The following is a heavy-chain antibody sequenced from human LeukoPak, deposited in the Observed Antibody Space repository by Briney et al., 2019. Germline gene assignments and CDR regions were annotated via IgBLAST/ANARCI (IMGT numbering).Heavy chain of an antibody. D-gene: IGHD3-22*01. CDR1: GGSISSGDYY. CDR2: IYYSGST. CDR3: AREPITMTAPNWFDP. J-gene: IGHJ5*02. V-gene: IGHV4-30-4*01. Sequence: SETLSLTCTVSGGSISSGDYYWSWIRQPPGKGLEWIGYIYYSGSTYYNPSLKSRVTISVDTSKNQFSLKLSSVTAADTAVYYCAREPITMTAPNWFDPWGQGTLVTVPS.